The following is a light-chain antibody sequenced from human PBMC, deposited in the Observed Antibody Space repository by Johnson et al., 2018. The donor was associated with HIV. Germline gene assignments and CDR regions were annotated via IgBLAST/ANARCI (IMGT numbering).Light chain of an antibody. CDR1: SSNFGNNY. CDR3: GTWESSLTGVV. CDR2: ENN. Sequence: QSVLTQPPSVSAAPGQEVTISCSTYSSNFGNNYVSWYQQLPGTAPKLLIYENNKRPSGIPDRFSGSNSGTSATLAITGLQPGDVADYYCGTWESSLTGVVFGTGTKVTVL. V-gene: IGLV1-51*02. J-gene: IGLJ1*01.